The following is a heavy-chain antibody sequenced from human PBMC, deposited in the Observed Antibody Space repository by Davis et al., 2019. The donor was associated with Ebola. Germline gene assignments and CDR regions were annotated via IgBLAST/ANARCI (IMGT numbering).Heavy chain of an antibody. CDR2: INHSGST. CDR3: ARGPRPWNFDY. J-gene: IGHJ4*02. Sequence: PSETQSLTCAVYGGSFSGYYWTWIRQPPGKGLEWIGEINHSGSTNYNPSLKSRVTISVDTSKNQFSLKLSSVTAADTAVYYCARGPRPWNFDYWGQGTLVTVSS. CDR1: GGSFSGYY. V-gene: IGHV4-34*01.